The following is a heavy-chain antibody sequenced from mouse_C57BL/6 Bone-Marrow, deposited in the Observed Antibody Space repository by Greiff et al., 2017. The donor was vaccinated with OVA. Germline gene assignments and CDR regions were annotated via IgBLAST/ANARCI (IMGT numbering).Heavy chain of an antibody. CDR3: TRKGDYYGSSYWYIDV. CDR1: GFTFSDYG. D-gene: IGHD1-1*01. CDR2: ISSGSSTI. V-gene: IGHV5-17*01. J-gene: IGHJ1*03. Sequence: DVMLVESGGGLVKPGGSLKLYCAASGFTFSDYGMHWVRQAPEKGLEWVAYISSGSSTIYYADTVKGRFTISRANAKNTLFLQMTSLRSEDPAMYYCTRKGDYYGSSYWYIDVWGTGTTVTGSS.